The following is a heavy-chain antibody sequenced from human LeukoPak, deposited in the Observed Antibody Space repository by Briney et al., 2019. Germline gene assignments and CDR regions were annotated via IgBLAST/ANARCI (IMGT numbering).Heavy chain of an antibody. D-gene: IGHD3-3*01. CDR3: AKGEAYDFWSGQYNY. J-gene: IGHJ4*02. Sequence: LPGGSLRLSCAASGFTFSSYAMSWVRQAPGKGLEWVSAISGSGGSTYYADSVKGRFTISRDNSKNTLYLQMNSLRAEDTAVYYCAKGEAYDFWSGQYNYWGQGTLVTVSS. V-gene: IGHV3-23*01. CDR2: ISGSGGST. CDR1: GFTFSSYA.